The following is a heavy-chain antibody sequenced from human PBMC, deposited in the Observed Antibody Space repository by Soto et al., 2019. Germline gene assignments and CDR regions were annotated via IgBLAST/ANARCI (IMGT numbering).Heavy chain of an antibody. CDR3: ARDRGTTVTDNWFDP. D-gene: IGHD4-17*01. Sequence: QVQLVQSGAEVKKPGASVKVSCKASGYTFTGYYMHWVRQAPGQGLEWMGWINPNSGGTNYAQKFQGWVTMTRDTSXXTAYMERSRLRSDDTAVYYCARDRGTTVTDNWFDPWGQGTLVTVSS. CDR1: GYTFTGYY. J-gene: IGHJ5*02. CDR2: INPNSGGT. V-gene: IGHV1-2*04.